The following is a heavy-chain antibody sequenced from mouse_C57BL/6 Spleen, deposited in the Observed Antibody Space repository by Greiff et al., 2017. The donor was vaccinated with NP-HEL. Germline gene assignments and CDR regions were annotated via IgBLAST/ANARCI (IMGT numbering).Heavy chain of an antibody. CDR1: GYTFTSYW. J-gene: IGHJ4*01. CDR2: IHPNSGST. V-gene: IGHV1-64*01. Sequence: QVQLQQPGAELVKPGASVKLSCKASGYTFTSYWLHWVKQRPGQGLEWIGMIHPNSGSTNYNEKFKSKATLTVDKSSSTAYMQLSSLTSEDSAVYYCARSGKRDAMDYWGQGTSVTVS. CDR3: ARSGKRDAMDY. D-gene: IGHD2-1*01.